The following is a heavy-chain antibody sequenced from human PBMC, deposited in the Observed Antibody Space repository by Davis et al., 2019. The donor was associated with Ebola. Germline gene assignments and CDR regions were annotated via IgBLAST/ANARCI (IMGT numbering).Heavy chain of an antibody. J-gene: IGHJ4*02. V-gene: IGHV3-48*03. CDR1: GFTFSSYE. D-gene: IGHD3-16*02. Sequence: PGGSLRLSCAASGFTFSSYEMNWVRQAPGKGLEWISYISSSGSTIYYADSVKGRFTISRDNATNSLYLQMNSLRAEDTAVYYCARGDRDDYVWGSYRRYFDYWGQGTLVTASS. CDR3: ARGDRDDYVWGSYRRYFDY. CDR2: ISSSGSTI.